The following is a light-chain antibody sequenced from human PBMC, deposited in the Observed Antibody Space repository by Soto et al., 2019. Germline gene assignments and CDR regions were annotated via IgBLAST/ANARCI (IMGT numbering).Light chain of an antibody. CDR1: ALPKKY. V-gene: IGLV3-10*01. Sequence: SYELTQPPSVSVSPGQTARITCSGAALPKKYVYWYQQKSGQAPVLVIYEDRKRPSGIPARFSGSSSGTMATLTISGAQVEDEADYYCYSTDSSGNHRVFGGGTKLTVL. CDR2: EDR. J-gene: IGLJ2*01. CDR3: YSTDSSGNHRV.